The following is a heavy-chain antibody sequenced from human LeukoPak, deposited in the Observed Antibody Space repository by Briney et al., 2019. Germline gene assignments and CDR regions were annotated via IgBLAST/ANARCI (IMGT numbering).Heavy chain of an antibody. D-gene: IGHD3-10*02. J-gene: IGHJ3*02. CDR3: ARDQGYYVGLDAFDI. CDR1: GGSISSYY. Sequence: SETLSLTCTVSGGSISSYYWSWIRQPPGKGLEWIGYIYYSGSTNYNPSLKSRVTISVDTSKNQFSLKLSSVTAADTAVHYCARDQGYYVGLDAFDIWGQGTMVTVSS. V-gene: IGHV4-59*01. CDR2: IYYSGST.